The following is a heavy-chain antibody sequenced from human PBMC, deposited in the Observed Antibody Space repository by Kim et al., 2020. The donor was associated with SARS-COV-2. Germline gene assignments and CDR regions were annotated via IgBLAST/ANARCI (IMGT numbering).Heavy chain of an antibody. V-gene: IGHV1-46*01. J-gene: IGHJ3*02. CDR3: VRPLHTTLFDAFGN. CDR1: GYAFTNYY. Sequence: ASVKVSCKASGYAFTNYYVHWVRQAPGQGLEWMGIINPSTGSITYAQKFQGRVTMTRDTSTSTVYMELSSLRSEDTAVYYCVRPLHTTLFDAFGNWGQGTMVTVSS. CDR2: INPSTGSI. D-gene: IGHD1-26*01.